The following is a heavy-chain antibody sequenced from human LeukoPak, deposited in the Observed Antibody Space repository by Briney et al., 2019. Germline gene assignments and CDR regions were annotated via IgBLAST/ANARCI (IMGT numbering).Heavy chain of an antibody. V-gene: IGHV3-30*03. CDR1: GFTFSSYG. CDR2: ISYDGSNK. Sequence: GRSLRLSCAASGFTFSSYGMHWVRQAPGKGLEGVAVISYDGSNKYYADSVKGRFTISRDNSKNTLYLQMNSLRAEDTAVYYCARDRHTAMVYYYYYMAVWGTGTTVTVSS. J-gene: IGHJ6*03. CDR3: ARDRHTAMVYYYYYMAV. D-gene: IGHD5-18*01.